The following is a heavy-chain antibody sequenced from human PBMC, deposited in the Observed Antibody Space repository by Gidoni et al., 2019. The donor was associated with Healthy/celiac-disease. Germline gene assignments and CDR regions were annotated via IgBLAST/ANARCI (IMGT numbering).Heavy chain of an antibody. D-gene: IGHD4-4*01. CDR2: IFSNDEK. J-gene: IGHJ5*02. Sequence: QATLKESGPVLLKPTETLTLTCTVSGFSLSNARMGVSWIRQPPGKDLEWLAHIFSNDEKSYSTSLQSRLNISKDTSKSQVVLTMTNMDPVDTATYYGARIREDYINWFDPWGQGTLVTVSS. CDR3: ARIREDYINWFDP. CDR1: GFSLSNARMG. V-gene: IGHV2-26*01.